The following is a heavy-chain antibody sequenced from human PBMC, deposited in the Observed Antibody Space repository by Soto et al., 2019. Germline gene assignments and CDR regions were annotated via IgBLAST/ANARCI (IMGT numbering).Heavy chain of an antibody. CDR1: GYTFTGYY. D-gene: IGHD3-3*01. J-gene: IGHJ6*01. Sequence: ASVNVSCKASGYTFTGYYMHWVLQAPGQGLEWMGWINPNIGGTNYAQKFQGRVTMTRDTSISTAYMELSRLRSDDTAVYYCARCNYDFWSGHYGMEVWGQGTTVTVSS. CDR3: ARCNYDFWSGHYGMEV. CDR2: INPNIGGT. V-gene: IGHV1-2*02.